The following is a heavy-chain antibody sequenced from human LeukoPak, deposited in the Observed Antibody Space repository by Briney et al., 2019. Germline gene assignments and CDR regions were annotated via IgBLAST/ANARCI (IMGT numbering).Heavy chain of an antibody. CDR3: ARDLAPLHSNGMDV. CDR1: GFTFSDYY. J-gene: IGHJ6*02. V-gene: IGHV3-11*01. D-gene: IGHD4-11*01. CDR2: ISSSGSTI. Sequence: GGSLRLSCEASGFTFSDYYMSWIRQAPGKGLEWVSYISSSGSTIYYADSVKGRFTISRDNAKNSLYLQMNSLRAEDTAVYYCARDLAPLHSNGMDVWGQGTTVTVSS.